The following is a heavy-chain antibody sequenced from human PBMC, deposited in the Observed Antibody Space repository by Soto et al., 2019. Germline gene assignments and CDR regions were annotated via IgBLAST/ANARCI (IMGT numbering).Heavy chain of an antibody. CDR3: ARDSPSSIGYNVDWFDS. CDR2: INPGNGNT. CDR1: GYTFTDYA. Sequence: QVQLVQSGAEVKKPGASVRVSCKASGYTFTDYAMHWVRQAPGQRLEWMGWINPGNGNTDYSQKFQGRVTITRDRPASTAYMGLSSLISEDTAVYYCARDSPSSIGYNVDWFDSWAREPWSQSPQ. V-gene: IGHV1-3*01. J-gene: IGHJ5*01. D-gene: IGHD3-22*01.